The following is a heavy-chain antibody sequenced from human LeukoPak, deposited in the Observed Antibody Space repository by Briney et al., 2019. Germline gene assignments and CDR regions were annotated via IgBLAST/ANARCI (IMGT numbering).Heavy chain of an antibody. CDR2: ISYDGSDK. CDR1: GFIFSSHD. CDR3: ARVAGTSCYAEKCVGRSPDVLDI. Sequence: GGSLRLSCAVSGFIFSSHDMHWVRQAPGKGLEWVAVISYDGSDKYHADSVKGRFTISRDNSKNTLHLQMNSLRAEDTAVYYCARVAGTSCYAEKCVGRSPDVLDIWGQGTMVTVSS. J-gene: IGHJ3*02. V-gene: IGHV3-30*04. D-gene: IGHD2-2*01.